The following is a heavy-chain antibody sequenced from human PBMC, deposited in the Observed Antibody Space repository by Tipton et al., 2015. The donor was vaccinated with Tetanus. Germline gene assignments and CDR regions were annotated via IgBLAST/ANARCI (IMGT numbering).Heavy chain of an antibody. V-gene: IGHV4-4*02. CDR1: GGSISSSNW. Sequence: TLSLTCAVSGGSISSSNWWSWVRQPPGKGLEWIGEIYHSGSTNYNPSLKSRVTISVDKSKNQFSRKLSSVTAADTAVYYCARDAEYYDILTGYPTWYYFDYWGQGTLVTVSS. CDR3: ARDAEYYDILTGYPTWYYFDY. J-gene: IGHJ4*02. D-gene: IGHD3-9*01. CDR2: IYHSGST.